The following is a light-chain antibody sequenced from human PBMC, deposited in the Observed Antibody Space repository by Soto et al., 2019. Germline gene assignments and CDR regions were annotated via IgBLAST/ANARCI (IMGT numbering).Light chain of an antibody. CDR2: GAS. CDR1: QSVSGN. J-gene: IGKJ1*01. V-gene: IGKV3D-15*01. Sequence: EIVMTQSPATLSVSPGERATLSSRASQSVSGNLAWYQQKPGQAPMLVIYGASTRATGIPARFSGSGSGTAFTLTISSLQSEDFAVYYCQQYNNWPPTFGQGTKVEIK. CDR3: QQYNNWPPT.